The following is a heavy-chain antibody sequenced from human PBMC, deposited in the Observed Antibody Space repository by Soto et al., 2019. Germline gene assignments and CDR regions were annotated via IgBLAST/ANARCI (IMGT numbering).Heavy chain of an antibody. CDR2: ISGSGGST. J-gene: IGHJ6*03. V-gene: IGHV3-23*01. Sequence: EVQLLESGGGLVQPGGSLRLSCAASGFTFSSYAMSWVRQAPGKGLEGVPAISGSGGSTYNAGAVKGRFTNSRDNYKNTLYLQMNSLRAEDTAVYYCAKDPLDYSTYYYYYYMDVWGKGTTVTVSS. D-gene: IGHD4-4*01. CDR1: GFTFSSYA. CDR3: AKDPLDYSTYYYYYYMDV.